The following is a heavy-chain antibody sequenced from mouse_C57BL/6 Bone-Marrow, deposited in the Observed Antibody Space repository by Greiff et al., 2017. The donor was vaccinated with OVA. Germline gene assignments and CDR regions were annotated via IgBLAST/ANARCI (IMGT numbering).Heavy chain of an antibody. CDR1: GYTFTSYG. CDR3: ARMPVYYAMDY. Sequence: QVQLQQPGAELARPGASVKLSCKASGYTFTSYGISWVKQRTGQGLEWIGEIYPRSGNTYYNEKFKGKATLTADKSSSTAYMELRSLTSEDSAVYFCARMPVYYAMDYWGQGTSVTVSS. CDR2: IYPRSGNT. V-gene: IGHV1-81*01. J-gene: IGHJ4*01.